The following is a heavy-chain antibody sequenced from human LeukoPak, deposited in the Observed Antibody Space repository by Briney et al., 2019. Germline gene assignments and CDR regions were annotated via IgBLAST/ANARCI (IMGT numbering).Heavy chain of an antibody. J-gene: IGHJ5*02. CDR2: IYTSGST. Sequence: SETLSLTCTVSGGSISSCNYYWGWIPQPAGKGLEWIGRIYTSGSTNYNPSLKSRVTILVDTSKNQFSLKLSSVTAADTAVYYCARGLYYDSSGYYYGWFDPWGQGTLVTVSS. V-gene: IGHV4-61*02. D-gene: IGHD3-22*01. CDR1: GGSISSCNYY. CDR3: ARGLYYDSSGYYYGWFDP.